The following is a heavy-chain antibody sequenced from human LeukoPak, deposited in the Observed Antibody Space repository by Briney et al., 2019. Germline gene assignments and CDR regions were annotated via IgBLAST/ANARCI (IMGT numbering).Heavy chain of an antibody. J-gene: IGHJ4*02. CDR1: GFTFFRHW. V-gene: IGHV3-7*04. CDR2: VNQDGSER. D-gene: IGHD6-13*01. CDR3: ARGGSWYLDS. Sequence: PGGSLRLSCAASGFTFFRHWMTWVRQAPGKGLEWVANVNQDGSERYYVDSVKGRFTLSRDNAKNSMYLQMNSLRAEDMAVYYCARGGSWYLDSWGQGTVVTVPS.